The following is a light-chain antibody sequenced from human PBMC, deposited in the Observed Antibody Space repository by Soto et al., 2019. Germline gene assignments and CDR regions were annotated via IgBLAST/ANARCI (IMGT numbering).Light chain of an antibody. V-gene: IGLV2-11*01. CDR2: DVS. J-gene: IGLJ1*01. CDR1: SSDVGGYNF. Sequence: QSALTQPRSVSGSPGQSVTISCTGTSSDVGGYNFVSWYQQHPGKAPKLMIYDVSKRPSGVPDRFSGSKSDNTASLTISGLQAEDESDYYCCSYAGGHTFYVFGGGTNLTVL. CDR3: CSYAGGHTFYV.